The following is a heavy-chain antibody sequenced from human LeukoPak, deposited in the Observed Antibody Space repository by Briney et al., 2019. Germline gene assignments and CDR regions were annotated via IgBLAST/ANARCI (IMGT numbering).Heavy chain of an antibody. CDR3: ASPVAGTALILGY. CDR1: GFTVSGSY. CDR2: IYSGGGT. J-gene: IGHJ4*02. D-gene: IGHD5-18*01. Sequence: PGGSLRLTCAVSGFTVSGSYMSWVRQAPGRGLEWVSVIYSGGGTYYADSVKGRFTISRDNSKNTLYLQLNSLRVEDTAVYYCASPVAGTALILGYWGQGTLVTVSS. V-gene: IGHV3-53*01.